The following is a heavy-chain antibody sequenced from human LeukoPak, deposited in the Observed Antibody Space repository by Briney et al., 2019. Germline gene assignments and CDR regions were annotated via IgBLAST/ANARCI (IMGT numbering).Heavy chain of an antibody. D-gene: IGHD3-22*01. CDR3: ARGSDYYDSSGYNTAVNFDY. CDR2: ISSIGSTI. J-gene: IGHJ4*02. CDR1: GFTFSSYG. Sequence: PGGSLRLSCAASGFTFSSYGMSWVRQAPGKGLEWVSYISSIGSTIYYADSVKGRFTISRDNAKNSLYLQMNSLRAEDTAVYYCARGSDYYDSSGYNTAVNFDYWGQGTLVTVSS. V-gene: IGHV3-48*04.